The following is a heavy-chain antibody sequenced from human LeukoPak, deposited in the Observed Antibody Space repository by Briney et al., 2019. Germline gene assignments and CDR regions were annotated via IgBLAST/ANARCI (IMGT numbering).Heavy chain of an antibody. CDR1: GYSLTGYY. CDR3: ARVNLRGSNYNWFDP. Sequence: ASVKVSCKASGYSLTGYYMHWVRQAPGQGLEWMGKITPVINTANYAQTFQGRVSIYADKSTTTVYMDLSGLRPDDTAVYYCARVNLRGSNYNWFDPWGQGTLVTVAS. V-gene: IGHV1-46*01. CDR2: ITPVINTA. D-gene: IGHD1-26*01. J-gene: IGHJ5*02.